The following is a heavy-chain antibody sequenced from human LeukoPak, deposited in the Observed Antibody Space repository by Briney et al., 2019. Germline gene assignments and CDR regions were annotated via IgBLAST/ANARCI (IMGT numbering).Heavy chain of an antibody. D-gene: IGHD6-13*01. Sequence: PGGSLRLSCAASGLTFSNYGLNWVRQAPGKGLEWVSGISGSGARRDYADSVKGRFTISRDNAKNTLYLQMNSLRAEDTAVYYCGRAFPPLRTAAAGDYWGQGTLVTVSS. CDR2: ISGSGARR. V-gene: IGHV3-23*01. CDR1: GLTFSNYG. J-gene: IGHJ4*02. CDR3: GRAFPPLRTAAAGDY.